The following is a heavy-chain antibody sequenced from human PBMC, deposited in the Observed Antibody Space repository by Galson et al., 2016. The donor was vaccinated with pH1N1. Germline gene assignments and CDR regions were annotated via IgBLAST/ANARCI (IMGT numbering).Heavy chain of an antibody. CDR3: AKEIQSGSHGRDV. CDR2: VSWDGGST. D-gene: IGHD1-26*01. Sequence: SLRLSCAASGSTFHDYTMHWVRQTPGKGLEWVSLVSWDGGSTYYADYVKGRFTVSRDNSKNSLYLQMNSLRSEDTALYYCAKEIQSGSHGRDVWGRGTTVTVSS. V-gene: IGHV3-43*01. J-gene: IGHJ6*02. CDR1: GSTFHDYT.